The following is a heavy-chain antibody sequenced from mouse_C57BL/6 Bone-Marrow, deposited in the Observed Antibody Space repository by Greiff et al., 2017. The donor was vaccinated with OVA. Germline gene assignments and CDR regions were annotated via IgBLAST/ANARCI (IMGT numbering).Heavy chain of an antibody. CDR1: GFTFSSYA. CDR2: ISDDGSYT. V-gene: IGHV5-4*01. D-gene: IGHD2-3*01. Sequence: EVQRVESGGGLVKPGGSLKLSCAASGFTFSSYAMSWVRQTPEKRLEWVATISDDGSYTYYPANVKGRVTISRDNAKNNLYLQMSHLKSEDTAMYYCAREWLLPDYWGQGTTLTVSS. CDR3: AREWLLPDY. J-gene: IGHJ2*01.